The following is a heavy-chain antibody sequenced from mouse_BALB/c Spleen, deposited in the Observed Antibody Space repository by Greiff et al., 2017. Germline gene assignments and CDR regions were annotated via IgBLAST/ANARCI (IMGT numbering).Heavy chain of an antibody. V-gene: IGHV5-17*02. J-gene: IGHJ3*01. Sequence: EVMLVESGGGLVQPGGSRKLSCAASGFTFSSFGMHWVRQAPEKGLEWVAYISSGSSTIYYADTVKGRFTISRDNPKNTLFLQMTSLRSEDTAMYYCARRGSYEGWFAYWGQGTLVTVSA. D-gene: IGHD2-3*01. CDR2: ISSGSSTI. CDR1: GFTFSSFG. CDR3: ARRGSYEGWFAY.